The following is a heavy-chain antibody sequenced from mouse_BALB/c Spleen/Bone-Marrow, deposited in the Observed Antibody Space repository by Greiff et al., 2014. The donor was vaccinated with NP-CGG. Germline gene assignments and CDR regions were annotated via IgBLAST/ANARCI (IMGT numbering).Heavy chain of an antibody. CDR2: INTETGEP. Sequence: QVQLKESGPELKKPGETVKISCKASGYTFTDYSMHWVKQAPGKGLKWMGWINTETGEPTYADDFKGRFAFSLETSASTAYLQINNLKNEDTVTYFCARFRGWYFDVWGAGTTATVSS. J-gene: IGHJ1*01. CDR1: GYTFTDYS. CDR3: ARFRGWYFDV. V-gene: IGHV9-2-1*01.